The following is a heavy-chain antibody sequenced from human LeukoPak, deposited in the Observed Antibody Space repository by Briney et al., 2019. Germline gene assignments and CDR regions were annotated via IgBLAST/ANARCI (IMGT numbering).Heavy chain of an antibody. D-gene: IGHD6-13*01. Sequence: GGSLRLSCAASGFTFSSYWMSWVRQAPGKGLEWVANIKQDGSEKYYVDSVKGRFTISRDNAKNSLYLQMTSLSAEDTAVYYCARGTIAAAGYYYFDYWGQGTQVTVSS. CDR1: GFTFSSYW. J-gene: IGHJ4*02. CDR3: ARGTIAAAGYYYFDY. CDR2: IKQDGSEK. V-gene: IGHV3-7*04.